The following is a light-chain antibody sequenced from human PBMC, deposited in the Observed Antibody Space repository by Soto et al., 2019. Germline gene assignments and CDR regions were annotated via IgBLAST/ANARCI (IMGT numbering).Light chain of an antibody. CDR3: LQHNTYPYT. CDR2: AAS. J-gene: IGKJ2*01. CDR1: QGISNL. Sequence: DIQMTQSPSSLSASVGDRVTITCRASQGISNLLGWFQHKPGKAPKRLIYAASSLQGGVPSRFSGSGSGTEYTLTIPGLQPEDCADYYCLQHNTYPYTFGQGTKLEIK. V-gene: IGKV1-17*01.